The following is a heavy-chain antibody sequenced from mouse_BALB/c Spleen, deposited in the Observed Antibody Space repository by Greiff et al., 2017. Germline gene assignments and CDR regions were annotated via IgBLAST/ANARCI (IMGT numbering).Heavy chain of an antibody. J-gene: IGHJ4*01. CDR1: GFTFSSYT. V-gene: IGHV5-9*03. D-gene: IGHD2-1*01. CDR2: ISSGGGNT. Sequence: EVKLVESGGGLVKPGGSLKLSCAASGFTFSSYTMSWVRQTPEKRLEWVATISSGGGNTYYPDSVKGRFTISRDNAKNNLYLQMSSLRSEDTALYYCARDQDYGNYDAMDYWGQGTSVTVSS. CDR3: ARDQDYGNYDAMDY.